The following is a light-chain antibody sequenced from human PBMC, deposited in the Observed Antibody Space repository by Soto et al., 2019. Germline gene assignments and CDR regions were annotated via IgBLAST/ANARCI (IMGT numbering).Light chain of an antibody. CDR2: AAS. CDR1: QGISNY. J-gene: IGKJ1*01. Sequence: DIQMTQSPSSLSASVGDRVTITCRASQGISNYLAWYQQKPAKVPKLLIYAASTLQSGVPSRFSGSGSGTEFTLTISSLQPEDVATYYWQKYNSAPRTFGQGTKVEIK. V-gene: IGKV1-27*01. CDR3: QKYNSAPRT.